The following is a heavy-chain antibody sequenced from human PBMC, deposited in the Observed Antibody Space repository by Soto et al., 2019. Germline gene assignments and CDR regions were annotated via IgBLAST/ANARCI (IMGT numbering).Heavy chain of an antibody. CDR3: ARRYSNDYYGMGV. D-gene: IGHD5-12*01. CDR1: GGSISSGGYS. Sequence: SETLSLTCAVSGGSISSGGYSWSWIRQPPGKGLEWIGSIYYSGYTYYNPSLKGRVTISVDTSKNQFSLKLSSVTAADTAVYYCARRYSNDYYGMGVWGLGTTVTVSS. CDR2: IYYSGYT. V-gene: IGHV4-39*01. J-gene: IGHJ6*02.